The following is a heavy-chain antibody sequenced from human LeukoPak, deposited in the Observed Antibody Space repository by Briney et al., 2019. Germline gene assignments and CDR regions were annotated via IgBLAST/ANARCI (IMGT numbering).Heavy chain of an antibody. CDR3: SPHTAMVTT. CDR1: GFTFSSDW. CDR2: IKQDGSEK. D-gene: IGHD5-18*01. Sequence: PGGSLRLSCAASGFTFSSDWMSWVRQAPGKGLEWVANIKQDGSEKYYVDSVKGRFAISRDNAKNSLDLQMNSLRVEDTAVYYCSPHTAMVTTWGQGTLVTVSS. J-gene: IGHJ5*02. V-gene: IGHV3-7*05.